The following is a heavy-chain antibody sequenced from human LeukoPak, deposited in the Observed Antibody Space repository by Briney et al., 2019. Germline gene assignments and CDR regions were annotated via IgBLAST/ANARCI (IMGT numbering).Heavy chain of an antibody. CDR3: ARSYTYGLPPYFDAFDI. CDR2: IYPGDSDT. J-gene: IGHJ3*02. V-gene: IGHV5-51*01. Sequence: GESLKISCKGSGYSFTSYWIGWVRPMPGKGLEWMGIIYPGDSDTRYSPPFQGQVTISADKSISTAYLQWSSLKASDTAMYYCARSYTYGLPPYFDAFDIWGQGTMVTVSS. D-gene: IGHD5-18*01. CDR1: GYSFTSYW.